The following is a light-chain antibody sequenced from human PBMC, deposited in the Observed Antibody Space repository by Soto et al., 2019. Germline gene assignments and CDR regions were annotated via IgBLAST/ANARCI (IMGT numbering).Light chain of an antibody. CDR1: QSIRSL. Sequence: DIQMTPSPSTLSASVGDRVTITCRASQSIRSLLAWYQQKPGKAPKVLIYDASSLGSGVPSRFSGSGSGTEFTLTISSLQPDDFSTYFCQQYQTYSTFGQGTRLESK. J-gene: IGKJ5*01. CDR2: DAS. CDR3: QQYQTYST. V-gene: IGKV1-5*01.